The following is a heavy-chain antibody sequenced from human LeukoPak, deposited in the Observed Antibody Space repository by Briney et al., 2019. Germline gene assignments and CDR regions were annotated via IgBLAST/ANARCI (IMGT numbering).Heavy chain of an antibody. CDR3: AKGGLSSPWADY. Sequence: GGSLRLSCAASGFTFSRFAMSWVGQAPGKGMEFVSAISGSGSIKYYAHSVKRPFTISRDNSNNTLYLQMNSLRAEDTAVYYCAKGGLSSPWADYWGQGTLVTVSS. J-gene: IGHJ4*02. CDR2: ISGSGSIK. D-gene: IGHD1-26*01. V-gene: IGHV3-23*01. CDR1: GFTFSRFA.